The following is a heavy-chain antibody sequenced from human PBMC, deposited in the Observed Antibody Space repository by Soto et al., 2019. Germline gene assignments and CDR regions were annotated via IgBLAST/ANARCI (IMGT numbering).Heavy chain of an antibody. Sequence: EVQLVESGGGPVRPGGSLKLSCAASGFNFITYSLSWVRQAPGKGRDWVASIISSAAYIDYADSVKGRFTTSRDNANNSLYLQMNSLRAEDTATYYCVRDGLDYYDTERLYFDKWGQGTLVTVSS. CDR3: VRDGLDYYDTERLYFDK. D-gene: IGHD3-22*01. CDR2: IISSAAYI. V-gene: IGHV3-21*01. CDR1: GFNFITYS. J-gene: IGHJ4*02.